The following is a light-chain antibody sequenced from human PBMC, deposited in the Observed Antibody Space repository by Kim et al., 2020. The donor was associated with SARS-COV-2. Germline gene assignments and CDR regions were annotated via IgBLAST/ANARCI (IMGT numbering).Light chain of an antibody. CDR2: DNN. Sequence: GRKVTISCSGSSSNIGNNYVAWYQQVPGTAPKRLIYDNNKRPSGIPDRFSGSKSGTSATLGITGLQTGDEADYYCGAWDSSLSAVVFGGGTQLTVL. V-gene: IGLV1-51*01. J-gene: IGLJ2*01. CDR1: SSNIGNNY. CDR3: GAWDSSLSAVV.